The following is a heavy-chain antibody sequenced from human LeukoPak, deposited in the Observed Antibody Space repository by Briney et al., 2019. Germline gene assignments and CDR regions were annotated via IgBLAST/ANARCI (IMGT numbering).Heavy chain of an antibody. CDR3: ATEHGIAAPGPLDY. CDR2: ISSSGSTI. J-gene: IGHJ4*02. V-gene: IGHV3-11*01. Sequence: GGSLRLSWAASGFTFSDYYMSWIRQAPGKGLEWVSYISSSGSTIYYADSVKGRFTISRDNAKNSLYLQMNSLRAEDTAVYYCATEHGIAAPGPLDYWGQGTLVTVSS. CDR1: GFTFSDYY. D-gene: IGHD6-13*01.